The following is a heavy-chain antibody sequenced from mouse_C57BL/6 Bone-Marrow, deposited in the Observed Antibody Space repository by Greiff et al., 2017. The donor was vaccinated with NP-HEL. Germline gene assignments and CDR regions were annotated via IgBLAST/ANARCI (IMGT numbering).Heavy chain of an antibody. D-gene: IGHD1-1*01. CDR3: ARRTTVVAYYAMDY. Sequence: VKLQESGAELARPGASVKLSCKASGYTFTSYGISWVKQRTGQGLEWIGEIYPRSGNTYYNEKFKGKATLTADKSSSTAYMELRSLTSEDSAVYFCARRTTVVAYYAMDYWGQGTSGTVSS. CDR2: IYPRSGNT. CDR1: GYTFTSYG. V-gene: IGHV1-81*01. J-gene: IGHJ4*01.